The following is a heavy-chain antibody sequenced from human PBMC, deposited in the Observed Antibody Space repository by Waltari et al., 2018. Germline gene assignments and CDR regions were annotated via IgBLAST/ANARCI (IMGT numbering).Heavy chain of an antibody. V-gene: IGHV4-4*07. CDR3: ARTRDEDCGGGSCYDRWFDP. D-gene: IGHD2-15*01. CDR1: GDSISSYY. J-gene: IGHJ5*02. Sequence: QVQLQESGPGLVKPSETLSLTCTVSGDSISSYYWSWIRQPAGKGLEYIGRIYTGRHPNYNPSLESRVTMSMDTSKNEFSLKLSSVTAADTALYYCARTRDEDCGGGSCYDRWFDPWGQGTQVTVSS. CDR2: IYTGRHP.